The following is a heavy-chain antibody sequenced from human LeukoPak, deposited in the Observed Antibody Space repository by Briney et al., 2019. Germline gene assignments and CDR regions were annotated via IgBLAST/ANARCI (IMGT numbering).Heavy chain of an antibody. Sequence: GGSLRLSCAASGFTFSNAWMSWVRQAPGKGLEWVAVISYDGSNKYYADSVKGRFTISRDNSKNTLYLQMNSLRAEDTAVYYCARASGDLSFFDYWGQGTLVTVSS. CDR1: GFTFSNAW. D-gene: IGHD7-27*01. J-gene: IGHJ4*02. CDR2: ISYDGSNK. V-gene: IGHV3-30-3*01. CDR3: ARASGDLSFFDY.